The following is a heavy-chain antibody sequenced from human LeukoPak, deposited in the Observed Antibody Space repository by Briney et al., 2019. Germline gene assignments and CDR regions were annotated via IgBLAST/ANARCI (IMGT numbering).Heavy chain of an antibody. D-gene: IGHD1-26*01. CDR3: ARGRSSGSNSAPQDE. J-gene: IGHJ4*02. Sequence: GGSLRLSCAASGFTFSSYSMNWVRQAPGKGLEWVSSISSSSSYIYYADSVKGRFTISRDNAKNSLYLQMNSLRAEDTAVYYCARGRSSGSNSAPQDEWGQGTLVTVSS. V-gene: IGHV3-21*01. CDR2: ISSSSSYI. CDR1: GFTFSSYS.